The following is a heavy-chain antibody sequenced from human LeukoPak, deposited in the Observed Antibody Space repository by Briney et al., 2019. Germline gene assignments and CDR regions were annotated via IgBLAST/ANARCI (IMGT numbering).Heavy chain of an antibody. Sequence: PSETLSLTCTVSGGSISSYYWSWIRQPVGKGLEWIGRIYTSGSTNYNPSLKSRVTMSVDTSKNQFSLKLSSVTAADTAVYYCARERANYYGSGSYLGWFDPWGQGTLVTVSS. CDR2: IYTSGST. CDR1: GGSISSYY. CDR3: ARERANYYGSGSYLGWFDP. V-gene: IGHV4-4*07. J-gene: IGHJ5*02. D-gene: IGHD3-10*01.